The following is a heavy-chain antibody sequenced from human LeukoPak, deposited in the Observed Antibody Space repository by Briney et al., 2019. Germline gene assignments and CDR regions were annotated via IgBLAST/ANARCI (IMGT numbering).Heavy chain of an antibody. D-gene: IGHD1-26*01. Sequence: GGSLRLSCAASGFTFSSYWMSWVRQAPGKGLEWVANIKQDGSEENFVNSVKGRFTISRDNAKKSLYLQMNSLRAEDTAVYYCARGSSAGASLRHDYWGQGTLVTVSS. J-gene: IGHJ4*02. CDR2: IKQDGSEE. V-gene: IGHV3-7*01. CDR1: GFTFSSYW. CDR3: ARGSSAGASLRHDY.